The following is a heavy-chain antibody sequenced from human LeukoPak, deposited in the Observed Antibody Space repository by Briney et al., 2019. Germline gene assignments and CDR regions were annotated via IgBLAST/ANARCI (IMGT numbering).Heavy chain of an antibody. V-gene: IGHV3-30*18. CDR3: AKQARSGFDY. J-gene: IGHJ4*02. Sequence: PGGSLRLSCAASGFTFTNYAMHWVRQAPGKGLEWVALISHDGNNKYYADSVKGRFTISRDNSKNTLYLQMNSLRAEDTAVYYCAKQARSGFDYWGQGTLVTVSS. CDR2: ISHDGNNK. CDR1: GFTFTNYA.